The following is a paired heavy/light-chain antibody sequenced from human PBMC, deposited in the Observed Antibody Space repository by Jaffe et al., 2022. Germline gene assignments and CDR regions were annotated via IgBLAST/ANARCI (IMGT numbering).Heavy chain of an antibody. CDR3: AKDRHPYDYIWGSWVGYYFDY. CDR1: GFTFSSYA. J-gene: IGHJ4*02. V-gene: IGHV3-23*01. Sequence: EVQLLESGGGLVQPGGSLRLSCAASGFTFSSYAMSWVRQAPGKGLEWVSAISGSGGSTYYADSVKGRFTISRDNSKNTLYLQMNSLRAEDTAVYYCAKDRHPYDYIWGSWVGYYFDYWGQGTLVTVSS. D-gene: IGHD3-16*01. CDR2: ISGSGGST.
Light chain of an antibody. J-gene: IGKJ4*01. CDR3: QQYDNLPRALT. Sequence: DIQMTQSPSSLSASVGDRVTITCQASQDISNYLNWYQQKPGKAPKLLIYDASNLETGVPSRFSGSGSGTDFTFTISSLQPEDIATYYCQQYDNLPRALTFGGGTKVEIK. V-gene: IGKV1-33*01. CDR1: QDISNY. CDR2: DAS.